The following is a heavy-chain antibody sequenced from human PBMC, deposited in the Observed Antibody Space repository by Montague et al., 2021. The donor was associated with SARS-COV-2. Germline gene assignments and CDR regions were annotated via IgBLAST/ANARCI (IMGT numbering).Heavy chain of an antibody. CDR3: ARGGLRYCSGGSCRTKDGMDV. CDR2: ISSSSSYI. J-gene: IGHJ6*02. V-gene: IGHV3-21*01. Sequence: SLRLSCAASGFTFSSYSMNWVRQAPGKGLEWVSSISSSSSYIYYADSVKGRFTISRDNAKNSLYLQMNSLRAEDMAVYYCARGGLRYCSGGSCRTKDGMDVWGQGTTVTVSS. CDR1: GFTFSSYS. D-gene: IGHD2-15*01.